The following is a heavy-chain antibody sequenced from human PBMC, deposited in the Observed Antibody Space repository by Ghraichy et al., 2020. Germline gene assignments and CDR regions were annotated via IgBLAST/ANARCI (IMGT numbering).Heavy chain of an antibody. J-gene: IGHJ4*02. Sequence: IGEIYHSGSTNYNPSLKSRVTISVDKSKNQFSLNLSSVTAADTAVYYCARAAIQLWSIDYWCPVSLV. CDR3: ARAAIQLWSIDY. CDR2: IYHSGST. V-gene: IGHV4-4*02. D-gene: IGHD5-18*01.